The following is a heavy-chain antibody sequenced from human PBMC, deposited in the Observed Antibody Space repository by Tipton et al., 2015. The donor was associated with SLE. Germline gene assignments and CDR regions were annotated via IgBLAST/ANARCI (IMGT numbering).Heavy chain of an antibody. CDR1: GFTFSNYW. V-gene: IGHV3-21*03. J-gene: IGHJ5*02. Sequence: SLRLSCAASGFTFSNYWMTWVRQVPGKGLEWVSSISSSSRYIYYANSVKGRFTVSRDNAKNSLYLQMNSLRAEDTGVYYCARDEGSRPPTDLWGQGTLVTVSS. CDR2: ISSSSRYI. CDR3: ARDEGSRPPTDL. D-gene: IGHD2-15*01.